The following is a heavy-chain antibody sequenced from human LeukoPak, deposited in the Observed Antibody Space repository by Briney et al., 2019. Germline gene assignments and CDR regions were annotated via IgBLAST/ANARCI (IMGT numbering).Heavy chain of an antibody. CDR3: AKVHPAVDSSGYYVPDY. CDR1: GFTFKNYA. V-gene: IGHV3-23*01. Sequence: QAGGSLRLSCAASGFTFKNYAMNWVRQSPGQGLEWVSTISGDAVTSWYADSVKGRFTISRDNSKNTLYLQMNSLRAEDTAVYYCAKVHPAVDSSGYYVPDYWGQGTLVTVSS. J-gene: IGHJ4*02. D-gene: IGHD3-22*01. CDR2: ISGDAVTS.